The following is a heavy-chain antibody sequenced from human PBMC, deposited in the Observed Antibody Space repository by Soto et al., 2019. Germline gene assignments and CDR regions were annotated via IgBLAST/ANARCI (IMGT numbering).Heavy chain of an antibody. CDR2: ISGDRAYI. D-gene: IGHD2-21*02. CDR1: GFTFNAYS. J-gene: IGHJ4*02. V-gene: IGHV3-48*02. Sequence: EVQLLESGGGLVQPGGSLRLSCAASGFTFNAYSMNWVRQAPGKGLEWLSYISGDRAYIYYADSVRGRFTISRDNAENSLYLQMDNLRYEDAAVYYCARQVYTVVTPGDLWGQGTVVTASS. CDR3: ARQVYTVVTPGDL.